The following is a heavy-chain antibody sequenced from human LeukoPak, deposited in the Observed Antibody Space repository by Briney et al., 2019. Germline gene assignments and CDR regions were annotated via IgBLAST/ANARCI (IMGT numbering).Heavy chain of an antibody. V-gene: IGHV3-21*01. CDR1: GFTFSSYS. CDR3: ARAPKYCSSTSCYEFWYYYXYGMDV. D-gene: IGHD2-2*01. J-gene: IGHJ6*02. Sequence: GGSLRLSCAASGFTFSSYSMNWVRQAPGKGLEWVSSISSSSSYIYYADSVKGRFTISRDNAKNSLYLQMNSLRAEDTAVYYCARAPKYCSSTSCYEFWYYYXYGMDVXGQGTTVTVSS. CDR2: ISSSSSYI.